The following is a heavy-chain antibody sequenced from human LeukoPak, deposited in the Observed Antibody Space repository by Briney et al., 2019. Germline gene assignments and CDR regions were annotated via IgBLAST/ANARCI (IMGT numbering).Heavy chain of an antibody. V-gene: IGHV4-59*01. J-gene: IGHJ6*02. CDR3: ARGRSNYYGMDV. D-gene: IGHD1-26*01. Sequence: SETLSLTCSVSDGSSNSYYWNWIRRPPGKGLEWIGYIYYNGNTNYSPSLKSRVTMSVDTSKNLFSLKVSSVTAADTAVYYCARGRSNYYGMDVWGQGTTVTVSS. CDR1: DGSSNSYY. CDR2: IYYNGNT.